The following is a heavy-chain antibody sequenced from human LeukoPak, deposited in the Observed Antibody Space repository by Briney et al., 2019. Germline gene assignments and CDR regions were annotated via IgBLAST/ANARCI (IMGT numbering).Heavy chain of an antibody. Sequence: GGSLRLSCAASGFTFSSYAMHWVRQAPGKGLEWVAVISYDGSNKYYADSVKGRFTISRDNSKNTLYLQMNSLRAEDTAVYYCARRSGIAVADNWGQGTLVTDSS. D-gene: IGHD6-19*01. CDR3: ARRSGIAVADN. CDR1: GFTFSSYA. CDR2: ISYDGSNK. J-gene: IGHJ4*02. V-gene: IGHV3-30-3*01.